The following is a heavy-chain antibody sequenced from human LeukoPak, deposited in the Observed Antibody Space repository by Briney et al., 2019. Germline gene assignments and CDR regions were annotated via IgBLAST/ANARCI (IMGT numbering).Heavy chain of an antibody. CDR3: AREGLDFLNWFDP. J-gene: IGHJ5*02. Sequence: PSETLSLTCTVSGGSISSGDYYWSWIRQPPGKGLEWIGYIYYSGSTYYNPSLKSRVTISVDTSKNQFSLKLSSVTAADTAVYYCAREGLDFLNWFDPWGQGTLVTVSS. V-gene: IGHV4-30-4*01. CDR1: GGSISSGDYY. CDR2: IYYSGST. D-gene: IGHD3-9*01.